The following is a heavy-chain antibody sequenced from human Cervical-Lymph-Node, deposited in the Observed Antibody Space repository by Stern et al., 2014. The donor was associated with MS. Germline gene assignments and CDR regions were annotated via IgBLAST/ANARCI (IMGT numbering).Heavy chain of an antibody. CDR3: AVRYCSGGRCYSVPDV. V-gene: IGHV1-46*02. J-gene: IGHJ6*02. D-gene: IGHD2-15*01. Sequence: MQLVESGSEVKKPGASVKVSCKASEYTHNNYLIHWVRQAPGQRPDWIGVINPSGATNYAQKVQDRVTMTTDASTSTFYMELSRLRSEDTAVYYCAVRYCSGGRCYSVPDVWGQGTTVIVSS. CDR1: EYTHNNYL. CDR2: INPSGAT.